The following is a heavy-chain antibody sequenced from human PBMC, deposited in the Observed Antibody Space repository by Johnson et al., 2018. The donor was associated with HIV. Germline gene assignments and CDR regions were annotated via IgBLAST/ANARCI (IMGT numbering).Heavy chain of an antibody. V-gene: IGHV3-33*08. CDR3: ARDSASDAFDI. Sequence: QVQLVESGGGVVQPGRSLRLSCAASGFTFSSYAMHWVRQAPGKGLQCVAAIWYDGCNKYYADSVKGRFTISRDNSKNTLYLQMNSLRAGDTAVYYCARDSASDAFDIWGQGTMVTVSS. CDR2: IWYDGCNK. CDR1: GFTFSSYA. D-gene: IGHD2-2*01. J-gene: IGHJ3*02.